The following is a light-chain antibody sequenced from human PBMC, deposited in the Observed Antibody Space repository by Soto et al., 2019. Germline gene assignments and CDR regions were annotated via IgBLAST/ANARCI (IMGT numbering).Light chain of an antibody. CDR3: SSYTTSTTLVV. V-gene: IGLV2-14*01. CDR2: EVS. J-gene: IGLJ3*02. Sequence: QSVLTQPASVSGSPGQSITISCTGTSGDVGGYNYVSWYQQHPGKAPKVMIYEVSHRPSGVSDRFSGSKSGNTASLTISGLQAEDEADYYCSSYTTSTTLVVFGGGTK. CDR1: SGDVGGYNY.